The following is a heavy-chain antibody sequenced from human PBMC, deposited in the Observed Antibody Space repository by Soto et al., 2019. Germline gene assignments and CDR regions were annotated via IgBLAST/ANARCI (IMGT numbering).Heavy chain of an antibody. CDR1: GFSVSDYY. CDR2: LSSSGTPI. J-gene: IGHJ4*02. CDR3: AKAQATFWYFDY. Sequence: AGTLSLSCAVSGFSVSDYYMSWIRQAPGKGLEWVSYLSSSGTPIYYEDSMKGRFTISRDNAKNELYLQMSRLSAEDTAFYYCAKAQATFWYFDYWGQGILVTVSS. V-gene: IGHV3-11*01.